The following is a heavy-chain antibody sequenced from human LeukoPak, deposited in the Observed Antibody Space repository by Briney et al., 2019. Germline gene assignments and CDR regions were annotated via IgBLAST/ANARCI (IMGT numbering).Heavy chain of an antibody. J-gene: IGHJ4*02. V-gene: IGHV4-59*01. Sequence: SETLSLTCTVSGGSISSYYWSWLRHPPGKALEWIGYISYTGTTNYNPSLRSRVTISVDTSKNQLSLKLTSMTAADTAVYYCARDTSGYYGRYEHWGQGTLVTVSS. D-gene: IGHD3-3*01. CDR3: ARDTSGYYGRYEH. CDR1: GGSISSYY. CDR2: ISYTGTT.